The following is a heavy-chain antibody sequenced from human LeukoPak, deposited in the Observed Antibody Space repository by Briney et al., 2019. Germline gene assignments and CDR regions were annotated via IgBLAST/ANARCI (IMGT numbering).Heavy chain of an antibody. V-gene: IGHV3-23*03. Sequence: GGSLRLSCAASGFTFSSCAMSWVRQAPGKGLEWVSVIYSGGSTYYADSVKGRFTISRDNSKNTLYLQMNSLRAEDTAVYYCAKASTLTGYPTNFDYWGQGTLVTVSS. CDR2: IYSGGST. CDR1: GFTFSSCA. J-gene: IGHJ4*02. D-gene: IGHD3-9*01. CDR3: AKASTLTGYPTNFDY.